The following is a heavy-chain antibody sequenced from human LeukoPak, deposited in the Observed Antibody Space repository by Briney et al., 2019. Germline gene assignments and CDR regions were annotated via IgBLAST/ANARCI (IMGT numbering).Heavy chain of an antibody. CDR3: AADRTGLAFDI. CDR1: GGSISGYC. J-gene: IGHJ3*02. V-gene: IGHV4-59*08. D-gene: IGHD3-22*01. CDR2: VYYSGST. Sequence: SETLSLTCIVSGGSISGYCWSWIRQPPGKGLEWIGYVYYSGSTNYNPSLKSRVTISVDTSKNQFSLKLSSVTAADTAVYYCAADRTGLAFDIWGQGTMVTVSS.